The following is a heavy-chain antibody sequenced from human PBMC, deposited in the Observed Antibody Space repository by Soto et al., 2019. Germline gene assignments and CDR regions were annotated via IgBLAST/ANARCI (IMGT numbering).Heavy chain of an antibody. CDR3: ATSGYSISDAFDI. V-gene: IGHV1-46*01. CDR1: GYTFTSYF. CDR2: INPTGGST. Sequence: ASVKVSCKASGYTFTSYFIHWVRQAPGQGLEWMGIINPTGGSTSYAQKFQGRVTMTRGTSTSTVYMELSSLRSEDTAVYYCATSGYSISDAFDIWGQGTMVTVSS. D-gene: IGHD6-13*01. J-gene: IGHJ3*02.